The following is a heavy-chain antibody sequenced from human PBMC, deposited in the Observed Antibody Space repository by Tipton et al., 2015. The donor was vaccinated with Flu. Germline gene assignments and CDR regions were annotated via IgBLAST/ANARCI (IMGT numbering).Heavy chain of an antibody. CDR3: ARDVYCSSTSCRGGNWFDP. CDR1: GYTFTSYG. Sequence: QLVQSGAEVKKPGASVKVSCKASGYTFTSYGISWVRQAPGQGLEWMGWISANSGGTNYAQKFQGRVTMTRDTSISTAYMELSRLRSDDTAVYYCARDVYCSSTSCRGGNWFDPWGQGTLVTVSS. J-gene: IGHJ5*02. V-gene: IGHV1-2*02. D-gene: IGHD2-2*01. CDR2: ISANSGGT.